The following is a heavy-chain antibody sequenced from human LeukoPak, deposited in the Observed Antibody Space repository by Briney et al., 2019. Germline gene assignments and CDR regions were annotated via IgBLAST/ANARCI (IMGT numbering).Heavy chain of an antibody. CDR1: GGSISSGGYY. D-gene: IGHD3-22*01. V-gene: IGHV4-31*03. CDR3: AREQGSGFDAFDI. Sequence: SETLSLTCTVSGGSISSGGYYWSWIRQHLGKGLEWIGYIYYSGSTYYNPSLKSRVTISVDTSKNQFSLKLSSVTAADTAVYYCAREQGSGFDAFDIWGQGTMVTVSS. CDR2: IYYSGST. J-gene: IGHJ3*02.